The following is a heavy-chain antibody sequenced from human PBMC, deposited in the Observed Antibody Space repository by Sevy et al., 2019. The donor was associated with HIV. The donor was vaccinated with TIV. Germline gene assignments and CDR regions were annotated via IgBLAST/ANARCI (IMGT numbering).Heavy chain of an antibody. CDR3: ARVKILYYYYYGTDV. Sequence: SETLSLTCAVYGGSFSGYYWSWIRQPPGKGLEWIGEINHSGSTNYNPSLKSRVTISVDTSKNQFSLKLSSVTAADTAVYYCARVKILYYYYYGTDVWGQGTTVTVSS. J-gene: IGHJ6*02. D-gene: IGHD2-8*02. V-gene: IGHV4-34*01. CDR1: GGSFSGYY. CDR2: INHSGST.